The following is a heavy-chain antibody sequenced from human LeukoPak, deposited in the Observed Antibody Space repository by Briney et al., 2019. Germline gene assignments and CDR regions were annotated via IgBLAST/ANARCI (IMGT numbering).Heavy chain of an antibody. CDR2: IYYSGST. Sequence: SETLSLTCTVSGGSISSGDYYWSWLRQPPGKGLEWVGYIYYSGSTYYNPSLKSRVTISVDTSKNQFSLKLSSVTAADTAVYYCAREDSGYDLANGMDVWGQGTTVTVSS. J-gene: IGHJ6*02. V-gene: IGHV4-30-4*01. CDR3: AREDSGYDLANGMDV. D-gene: IGHD5-12*01. CDR1: GGSISSGDYY.